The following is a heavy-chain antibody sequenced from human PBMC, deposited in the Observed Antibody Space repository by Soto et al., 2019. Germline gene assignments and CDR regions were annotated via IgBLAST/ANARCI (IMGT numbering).Heavy chain of an antibody. Sequence: SETLSLTCAVYGGSFSGYYWSWIRQPPGKGLEWIGEINHSGSTNYNPSLKSRVTISVDTSKNQFSLKLSSVTAADTAVYYCARVPIAAAGKGGWFDPWGQGTLVTVS. V-gene: IGHV4-34*01. D-gene: IGHD6-13*01. CDR3: ARVPIAAAGKGGWFDP. J-gene: IGHJ5*02. CDR2: INHSGST. CDR1: GGSFSGYY.